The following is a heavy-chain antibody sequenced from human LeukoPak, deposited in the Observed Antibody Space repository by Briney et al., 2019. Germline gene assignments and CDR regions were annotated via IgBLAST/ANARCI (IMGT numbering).Heavy chain of an antibody. Sequence: PGGSLRLSCAASGFTFSSYGMHWVRQAPGKGLEWVAFIRYDGSNKYYADSVKGRFTISRDNSKNTLYLQMSSLRAEDTAVYYCAKVGQYCSSTSCARQYYYYYMDVWGRGTTVTVSS. D-gene: IGHD2-2*01. CDR1: GFTFSSYG. CDR3: AKVGQYCSSTSCARQYYYYYMDV. CDR2: IRYDGSNK. V-gene: IGHV3-30*02. J-gene: IGHJ6*03.